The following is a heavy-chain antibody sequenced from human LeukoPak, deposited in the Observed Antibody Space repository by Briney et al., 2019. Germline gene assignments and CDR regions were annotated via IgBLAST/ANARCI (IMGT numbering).Heavy chain of an antibody. V-gene: IGHV4-30-4*08. CDR3: ARESITIFGVAPNWFDP. Sequence: SQTLSLTCTVSGGSISSGDYYWSWIRQPPGKGLEWIGYIYYSGSTYYNPSLKSRVTISVDTSKNQFSLKLSSVTAADTAVYYCARESITIFGVAPNWFDPWGQGTLVTVSS. CDR1: GGSISSGDYY. CDR2: IYYSGST. J-gene: IGHJ5*02. D-gene: IGHD3-3*01.